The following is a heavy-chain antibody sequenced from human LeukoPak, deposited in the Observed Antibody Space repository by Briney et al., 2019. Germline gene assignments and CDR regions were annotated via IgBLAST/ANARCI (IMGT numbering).Heavy chain of an antibody. CDR1: GFTFSSYE. Sequence: GSLRLSCAASGFTFSSYEMNWVRQAPGKGLEWVSYISSSGSTIYYADSVKGRFTISRDNAKNSLYLQMNSLRAEDTAVYYCAREGGDYSTGSWFDPWGQGTLVTVSS. J-gene: IGHJ5*02. D-gene: IGHD4-11*01. CDR3: AREGGDYSTGSWFDP. V-gene: IGHV3-48*03. CDR2: ISSSGSTI.